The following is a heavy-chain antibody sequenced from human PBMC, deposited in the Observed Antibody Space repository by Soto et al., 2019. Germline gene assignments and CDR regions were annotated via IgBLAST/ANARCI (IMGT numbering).Heavy chain of an antibody. CDR3: AKYGGSSPGGGYYYYGMDV. J-gene: IGHJ6*02. D-gene: IGHD2-15*01. V-gene: IGHV3-23*01. CDR1: GFTFSSYA. CDR2: ISGSGGST. Sequence: EVQLLESGGGLVQPGGSLRLSCAASGFTFSSYAMSWVRQAPGKGLEWVSAISGSGGSTYYADSVKGRFTISRDNSKNTLYLQMNSLRGEDTAVYYCAKYGGSSPGGGYYYYGMDVWGQGTTVTVSS.